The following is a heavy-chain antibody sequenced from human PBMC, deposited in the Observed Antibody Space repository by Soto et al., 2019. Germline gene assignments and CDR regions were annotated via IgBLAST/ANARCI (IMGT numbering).Heavy chain of an antibody. V-gene: IGHV1-46*01. Sequence: QVQLVQSGAEVKKPGASVKVSCRASGYTFTNYYIHWVRQAPGQGLEWLGIINPTSGSTNYAQKFQGRVTVTMDTSTTTVYMELSGLRAEDTAIFYCARDLAAGDHWGQGTLVTVSS. D-gene: IGHD6-13*01. J-gene: IGHJ4*02. CDR3: ARDLAAGDH. CDR2: INPTSGST. CDR1: GYTFTNYY.